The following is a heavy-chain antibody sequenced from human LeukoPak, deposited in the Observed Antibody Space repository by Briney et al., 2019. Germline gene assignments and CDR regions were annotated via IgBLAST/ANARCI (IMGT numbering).Heavy chain of an antibody. CDR2: INPNSGGT. CDR1: GYTFNRYA. CDR3: ASHPYNLNYYYYMDV. J-gene: IGHJ6*03. Sequence: ASVKVSCKASGYTFNRYAMNWVRQAPGQGLEWMGWINPNSGGTNYAQKFQGRVTMTRDTSISTAYMELSRLRSDDTAVYYCASHPYNLNYYYYMDVWGKGTTVTVSS. V-gene: IGHV1-2*02. D-gene: IGHD1-14*01.